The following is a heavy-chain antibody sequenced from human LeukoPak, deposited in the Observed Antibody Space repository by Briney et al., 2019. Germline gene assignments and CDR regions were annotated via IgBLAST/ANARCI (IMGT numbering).Heavy chain of an antibody. J-gene: IGHJ4*02. CDR2: INPNSGGT. D-gene: IGHD3-10*01. CDR3: ARVSMVRGVHFGY. CDR1: GYTFTGYY. V-gene: IGHV1-2*06. Sequence: ASVKVSCKASGYTFTGYYMHWVRQAPGQGLEWMGRINPNSGGTNYAQKFQGRVTMTRDTSISTAYMELSRLRSDDTAVYYCARVSMVRGVHFGYWGQGTLVTISS.